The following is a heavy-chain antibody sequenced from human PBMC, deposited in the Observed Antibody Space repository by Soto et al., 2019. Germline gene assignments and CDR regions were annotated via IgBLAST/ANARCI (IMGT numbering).Heavy chain of an antibody. CDR2: ISGLSSYI. Sequence: EVQLVESGGGLVKPGGSLRLSCAASGFTFSRYGMNWVRQAPGKGLELVSSISGLSSYIYYADSVKGRFTVSRDNAKNSLYVQMNRLRAEDTAVYYCARDPQKRLADSYYCGMDVWGQGTTVIVSS. J-gene: IGHJ6*02. D-gene: IGHD6-25*01. V-gene: IGHV3-21*02. CDR3: ARDPQKRLADSYYCGMDV. CDR1: GFTFSRYG.